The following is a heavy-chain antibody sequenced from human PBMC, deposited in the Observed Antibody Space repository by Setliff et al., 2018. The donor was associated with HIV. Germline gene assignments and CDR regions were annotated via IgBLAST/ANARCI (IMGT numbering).Heavy chain of an antibody. CDR3: ARVPFTTGFDY. D-gene: IGHD3-3*01. J-gene: IGHJ4*02. CDR1: GASVNSNNYY. Sequence: SETLSLTCTVSGASVNSNNYYWGWIRQPPGKGLEWIASIYYSGTTYYNPSLKSRVTISVDTSKNQFSLKLSAVTAADTALYYCARVPFTTGFDYWGQGILVTVSS. CDR2: IYYSGTT. V-gene: IGHV4-39*01.